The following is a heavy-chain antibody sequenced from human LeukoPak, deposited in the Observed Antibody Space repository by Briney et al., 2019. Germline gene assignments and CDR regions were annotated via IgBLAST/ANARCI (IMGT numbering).Heavy chain of an antibody. V-gene: IGHV3-64*02. Sequence: GGSLRLSCAASGFAFGSYAMHWVRQVPGKGLEYVSAISSGGAMTYYADSVKDRFTISRDDSKNTLYLQMGSLRAEDMAVYYCARVVAVYYDAFDIWGQGTMVTVSS. CDR2: ISSGGAMT. D-gene: IGHD6-19*01. CDR1: GFAFGSYA. J-gene: IGHJ3*02. CDR3: ARVVAVYYDAFDI.